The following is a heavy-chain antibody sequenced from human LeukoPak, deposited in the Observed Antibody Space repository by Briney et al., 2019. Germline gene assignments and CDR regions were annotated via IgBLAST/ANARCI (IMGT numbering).Heavy chain of an antibody. J-gene: IGHJ4*02. CDR2: IRYDGSNK. CDR3: ARVLKQSPKLLAVAGYFDY. V-gene: IGHV3-30*02. Sequence: QSGGSLRLSCAASGFTFSSYGMHWVRQAPGKGLEWVAFIRYDGSNKYYADSVKGRFTISRDNSKNTLYLQMNSLRAEDTAVYYCARVLKQSPKLLAVAGYFDYWGQGTLVTVSS. D-gene: IGHD6-19*01. CDR1: GFTFSSYG.